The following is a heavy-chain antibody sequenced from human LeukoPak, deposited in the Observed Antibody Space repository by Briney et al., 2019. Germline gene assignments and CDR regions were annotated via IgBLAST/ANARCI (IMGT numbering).Heavy chain of an antibody. CDR2: INHSGST. D-gene: IGHD5-24*01. Sequence: SETLSLTCAVYGGSFSGYYWSWIRQPPGKGLEWIGEINHSGSTNYNPSLKSRVTISVDTSKNQFSLKLSSVTAADTAVYYCAGRWLQLVYYGMDVWGQGTTVTVSS. J-gene: IGHJ6*02. CDR3: AGRWLQLVYYGMDV. V-gene: IGHV4-34*01. CDR1: GGSFSGYY.